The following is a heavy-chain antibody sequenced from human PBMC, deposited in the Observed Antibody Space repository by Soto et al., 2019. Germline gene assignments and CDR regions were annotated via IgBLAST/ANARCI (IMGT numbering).Heavy chain of an antibody. CDR1: GFAFSRYA. CDR3: ARDEKGGGNSMGGY. J-gene: IGHJ4*02. V-gene: IGHV1-3*01. Sequence: QVQLVQSGAEVKEPGASVKVSCKASGFAFSRYAMHWVRQAPGQRLEWMGWINAANGNTKFSQKFQGRVTITRDTSASTVYMELSSLRSEDTAVYYCARDEKGGGNSMGGYWAQGTLVTVSS. CDR2: INAANGNT. D-gene: IGHD2-21*02.